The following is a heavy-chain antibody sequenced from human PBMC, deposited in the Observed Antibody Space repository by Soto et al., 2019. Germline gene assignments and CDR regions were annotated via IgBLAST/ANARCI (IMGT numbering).Heavy chain of an antibody. CDR2: ITITGDTT. J-gene: IGHJ4*02. D-gene: IGHD2-21*02. CDR1: GFIFTTSD. CDR3: GKGGGGDHGY. V-gene: IGHV3-23*04. Sequence: EVQLVESEGGLVQPGGSLRLSCEASGFIFTTSDMSWVRQAPGKGLEWISSITITGDTTHYADSVKGRFTISRDNSRNTVYLQMNSLGVDDTAGYYWGKGGGGDHGYWGQGTLVAVSS.